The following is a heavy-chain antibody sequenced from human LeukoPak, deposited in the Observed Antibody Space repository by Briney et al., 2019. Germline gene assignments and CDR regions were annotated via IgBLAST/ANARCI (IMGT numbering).Heavy chain of an antibody. V-gene: IGHV3-21*01. D-gene: IGHD3-3*01. CDR2: ISTGSRHI. Sequence: GGSLRLSCAASGFTFSNYIMNWARQAPGKGLELVSSISTGSRHIYYAASVKGRFTISRDSSKRTLYLQMNSLRAEDTAMYYCARESWSDSVAFDIWGLGTMVIVSS. CDR3: ARESWSDSVAFDI. CDR1: GFTFSNYI. J-gene: IGHJ3*02.